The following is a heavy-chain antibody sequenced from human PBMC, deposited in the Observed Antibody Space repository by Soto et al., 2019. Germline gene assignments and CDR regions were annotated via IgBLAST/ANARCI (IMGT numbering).Heavy chain of an antibody. CDR1: GFTFSSYA. V-gene: IGHV3-23*01. J-gene: IGHJ2*01. CDR2: ISGSGDST. CDR3: AKRRACSGTSCYSCYFDL. Sequence: DVQRLESGGDLVQPGGSLRLSCAASGFTFSSYATSWVRQAPGKGLEWVSAISGSGDSTFYADSVKGRFTISRDNSKNTLYLQMNSLRDEDTAVYYCAKRRACSGTSCYSCYFDLWGRCTLVTVSS. D-gene: IGHD2-15*01.